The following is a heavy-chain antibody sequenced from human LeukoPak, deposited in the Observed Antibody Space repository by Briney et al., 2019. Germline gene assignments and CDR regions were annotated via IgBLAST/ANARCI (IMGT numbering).Heavy chain of an antibody. CDR3: AKGQNYYDSSGLYYMDV. Sequence: GRSLRLSCAASGFTFDDYAMHWVRQAPGKGLEWVSGISWNSGSIGYADSVKGRFTISRDNAKNSLYLQMNSLGAEDTALYYCAKGQNYYDSSGLYYMDVWGKGTTVTVSS. J-gene: IGHJ6*03. D-gene: IGHD3-22*01. CDR2: ISWNSGSI. CDR1: GFTFDDYA. V-gene: IGHV3-9*01.